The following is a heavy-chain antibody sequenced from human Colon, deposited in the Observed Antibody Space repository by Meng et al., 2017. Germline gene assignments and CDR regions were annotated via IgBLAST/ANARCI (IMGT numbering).Heavy chain of an antibody. CDR3: ATGLRHGDWFDP. D-gene: IGHD4-17*01. Sequence: QVPIQQGGAGLLKPSETLSLPCPVSGGSFSGFYWSWIRQPPGKGLEWIGEIDHFGISNYNSSLKGRLTMSVDTSKKQISLTLTSVTAADTAVYYCATGLRHGDWFDPWGPGTLVTVSS. V-gene: IGHV4-34*02. CDR1: GGSFSGFY. J-gene: IGHJ5*02. CDR2: IDHFGIS.